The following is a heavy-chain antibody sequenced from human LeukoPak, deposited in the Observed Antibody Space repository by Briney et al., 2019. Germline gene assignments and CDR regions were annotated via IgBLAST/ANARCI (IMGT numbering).Heavy chain of an antibody. Sequence: PSETLSLTCTVSGGSISSHYWSWIRQAAGKGLEWIGRIYISGSTNYNPSLKSRVTLSLGTSKNQISLRLSSVTAADTAVYYCARDQGLNWNYDFFGYWGHGTLVTVSS. CDR3: ARDQGLNWNYDFFGY. D-gene: IGHD1-7*01. V-gene: IGHV4-4*07. CDR2: IYISGST. J-gene: IGHJ4*01. CDR1: GGSISSHY.